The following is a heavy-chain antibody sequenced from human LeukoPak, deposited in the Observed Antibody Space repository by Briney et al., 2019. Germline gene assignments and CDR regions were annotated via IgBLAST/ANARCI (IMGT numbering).Heavy chain of an antibody. CDR2: ISSSGNTI. CDR3: VREFSADRDY. CDR1: GFTFSDYY. D-gene: IGHD1-14*01. J-gene: IGHJ4*02. Sequence: GGSLRLSCAASGFTFSDYYMTWIRQVPGRGLEWLSYISSSGNTIYSSDPVKGRFTISRDNAKNSLYLQMSSLRAEDTAVYYCVREFSADRDYWGQGTLVTVSS. V-gene: IGHV3-11*04.